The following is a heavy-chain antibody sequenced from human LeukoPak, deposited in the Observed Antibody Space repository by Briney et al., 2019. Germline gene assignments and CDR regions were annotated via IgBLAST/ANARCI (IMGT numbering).Heavy chain of an antibody. D-gene: IGHD6-19*01. CDR3: AKDQGKQWLVLDY. CDR1: GFTFSRYG. Sequence: GRSLRLSCAASGFTFSRYGMHWVRQAPGKGLEWVAVISYDGSNKYYADSVKGRFTISRDNSKNTLYLQMNSLRAEDTAVYYCAKDQGKQWLVLDYWGQGTLVAVSS. CDR2: ISYDGSNK. V-gene: IGHV3-30*18. J-gene: IGHJ4*02.